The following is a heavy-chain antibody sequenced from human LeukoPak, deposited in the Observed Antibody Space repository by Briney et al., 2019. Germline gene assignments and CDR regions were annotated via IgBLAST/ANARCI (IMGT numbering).Heavy chain of an antibody. Sequence: GRSLRLSCVASGFSFDDYVMDWVRQAPGKGLEWVAGIPYDGNNKYYADSVKGRFTISRDNSKNTLYLQMNSLRVEDTAIYFCAKVWRDDHISGSYRGLDHWGQGTLVSVSS. CDR1: GFSFDDYV. V-gene: IGHV3-30*18. CDR2: IPYDGNNK. CDR3: AKVWRDDHISGSYRGLDH. J-gene: IGHJ4*02. D-gene: IGHD3-16*02.